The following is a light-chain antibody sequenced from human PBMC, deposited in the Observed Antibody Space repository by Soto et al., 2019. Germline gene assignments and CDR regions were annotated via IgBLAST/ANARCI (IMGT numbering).Light chain of an antibody. J-gene: IGKJ4*01. CDR1: QNVMTR. V-gene: IGKV3-15*01. CDR2: DAF. CDR3: QQYDEWPLT. Sequence: EKVMTQSPATLSVSPGERATLSYRASQNVMTRLAWYQQKPGQAPRLLIYDAFTRATGIPARFSGSASGTEFTLTISSLQSEDFAVYYCQQYDEWPLTFGGGTRWISN.